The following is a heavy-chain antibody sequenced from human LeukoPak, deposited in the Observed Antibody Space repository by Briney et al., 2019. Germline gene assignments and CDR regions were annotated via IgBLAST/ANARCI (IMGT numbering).Heavy chain of an antibody. CDR1: GGSISSYY. D-gene: IGHD5-18*01. CDR2: IHHSGST. Sequence: SETLSLTCTVSGGSISSYYWSWIRQPPGKGLEWIGYIHHSGSTNYNPSLKSRVTISVDTSKNQFSLKLSSVTAADTAVYYCARHKVRRIQLWLDPSFDYWGQGTLVTVSS. V-gene: IGHV4-59*08. J-gene: IGHJ4*02. CDR3: ARHKVRRIQLWLDPSFDY.